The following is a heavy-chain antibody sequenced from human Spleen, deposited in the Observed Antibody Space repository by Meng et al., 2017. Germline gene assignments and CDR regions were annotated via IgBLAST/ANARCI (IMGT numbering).Heavy chain of an antibody. J-gene: IGHJ5*02. Sequence: SETLSLTCSVSNGSIGSSRYFWAWLRQSPGKGREWIGSINYRGSTYYNPSLKSRVTISVDTSKNRYSLSLSSMTDADTALYYCARKDYDIVSGYKWFDPWGQGTLVTVSS. D-gene: IGHD3-9*01. CDR1: NGSIGSSRYF. V-gene: IGHV4-39*07. CDR2: INYRGST. CDR3: ARKDYDIVSGYKWFDP.